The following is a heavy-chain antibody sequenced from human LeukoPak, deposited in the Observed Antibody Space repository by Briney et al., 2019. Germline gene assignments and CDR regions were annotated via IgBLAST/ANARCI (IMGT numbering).Heavy chain of an antibody. J-gene: IGHJ5*01. D-gene: IGHD3-16*01. CDR3: VRDDPEYPYDS. CDR2: IIPILDIA. Sequence: SVNVSRKASGATCSTYGISWVRQAPGRGLEWMGRIIPILDIANYAQKFQGRVTITADKSTSTGFMELRSLTSDDTAVYFCVRDDPEYPYDSWGQGTPVTVSS. CDR1: GATCSTYG. V-gene: IGHV1-69*04.